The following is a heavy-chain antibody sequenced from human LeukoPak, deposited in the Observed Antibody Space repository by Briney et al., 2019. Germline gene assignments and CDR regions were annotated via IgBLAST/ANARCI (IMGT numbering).Heavy chain of an antibody. CDR2: IYHSGST. D-gene: IGHD3-10*01. CDR1: GYSISSGYY. V-gene: IGHV4-38-2*02. J-gene: IGHJ6*03. CDR3: ARGGGSYYMDV. Sequence: SETLSLTCTVSGYSISSGYYWGWIRQPPGKGLEWIGSIYHSGSTNYNPSLKSRVTISVDTSKNQFSLKLSSVTAADTAVYYCARGGGSYYMDVWDKGTTVTVSS.